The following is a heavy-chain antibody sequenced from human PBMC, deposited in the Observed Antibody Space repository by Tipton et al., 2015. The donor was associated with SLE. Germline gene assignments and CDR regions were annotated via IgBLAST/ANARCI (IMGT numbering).Heavy chain of an antibody. V-gene: IGHV3-33*03. CDR3: AGRPKFYFDY. CDR2: IGNDRRNE. Sequence: SLRLSCAASGFTFSRSGFHWVRQAPGKGLEWVAFIGNDRRNEHYADSVKGRFTISRDNAKNSLYLQMNSLRAEDTAVYYCAGRPKFYFDYWGKGTLVTVSS. CDR1: GFTFSRSG. J-gene: IGHJ4*02.